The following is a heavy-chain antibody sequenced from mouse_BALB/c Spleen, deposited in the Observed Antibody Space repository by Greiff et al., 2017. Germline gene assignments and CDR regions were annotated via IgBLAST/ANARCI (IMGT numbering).Heavy chain of an antibody. CDR3: ARHFNDYDGEYFDY. CDR2: ISNGGGST. D-gene: IGHD2-4*01. J-gene: IGHJ2*01. Sequence: EVKLMESGGGLVQPGGSLKLSCAASGFTFSSYTMSWVRQTPEKRLEWVAYISNGGGSTYYPDTVNGRFTISRDNAKNTLYMQMSSLKSEDTAMYYCARHFNDYDGEYFDYWGQGTTLTVSS. V-gene: IGHV5-12-2*01. CDR1: GFTFSSYT.